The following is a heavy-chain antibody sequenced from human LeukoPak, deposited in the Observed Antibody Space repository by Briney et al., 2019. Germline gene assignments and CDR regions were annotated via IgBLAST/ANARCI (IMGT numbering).Heavy chain of an antibody. D-gene: IGHD3-3*01. CDR3: ARVARNTELPYYDFWSGSYMDV. J-gene: IGHJ6*03. Sequence: GASVKVSCKASGYTFTDYYLHWVRQAPGQGLEWMGWINPNSGGTNYAQKFQGRVTMNRDTSVSTAYMDLSRLTSDDTAVYYCARVARNTELPYYDFWSGSYMDVWGKGTTVTVSS. V-gene: IGHV1-2*02. CDR2: INPNSGGT. CDR1: GYTFTDYY.